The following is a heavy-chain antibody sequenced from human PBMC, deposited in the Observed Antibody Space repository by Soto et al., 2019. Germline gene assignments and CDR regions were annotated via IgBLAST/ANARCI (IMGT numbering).Heavy chain of an antibody. V-gene: IGHV4-34*01. J-gene: IGHJ4*02. CDR3: ARAVPPYYYGSGHSN. CDR1: GXSFSVYY. D-gene: IGHD3-10*01. CDR2: INHSGST. Sequence: LSLTFAVYGXSFSVYYWSWIRQPPGKGLEWIGEINHSGSTNYNPSLKSRVTISVDTSKNQFSLKLSSVTAADTAVYYCARAVPPYYYGSGHSNWGQGTLVTVSS.